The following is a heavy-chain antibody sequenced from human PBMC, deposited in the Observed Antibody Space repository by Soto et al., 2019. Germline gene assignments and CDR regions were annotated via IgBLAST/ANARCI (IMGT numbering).Heavy chain of an antibody. Sequence: ASVKVSCKASGYTFTSYGISWVRQAPGQGLEWMGWISAYNGNTNYAQKLQGRVTMTTDTSTSTAYMELRSLRSDDTAVYYCAREGPWAAAGKGLGPTDYWGQGTLVTVSS. J-gene: IGHJ4*02. V-gene: IGHV1-18*01. CDR2: ISAYNGNT. CDR3: AREGPWAAAGKGLGPTDY. D-gene: IGHD6-13*01. CDR1: GYTFTSYG.